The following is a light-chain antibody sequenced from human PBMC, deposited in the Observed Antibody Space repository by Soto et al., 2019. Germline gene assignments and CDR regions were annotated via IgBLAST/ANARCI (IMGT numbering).Light chain of an antibody. CDR3: QQTDITPIT. V-gene: IGKV1-39*01. J-gene: IGKJ5*01. CDR1: KPISTN. Sequence: DIQMTQSPSSLSASVGDRVTINCRARKPISTNLNWYQQRPGKPPNLIIYASSTVQRGVPPRFSRGGSGTEFTLTITSLQPEDLATYYCQQTDITPITFGQGTRLEIK. CDR2: ASS.